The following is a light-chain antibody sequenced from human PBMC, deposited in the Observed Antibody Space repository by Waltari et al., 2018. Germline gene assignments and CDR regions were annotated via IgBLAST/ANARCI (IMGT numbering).Light chain of an antibody. CDR1: QSLVYSDGKTY. CDR3: IQGTHWPVT. J-gene: IGKJ4*01. Sequence: DAVMTQSPLSLSVTLGQPASISCRSSQSLVYSDGKTYLNWFHQRPGQSPRRLIYKVSNRDSGVPDRFSGSGSGTDFTLKISRVEAEDVGVYYCIQGTHWPVTFGGGTKVEIK. CDR2: KVS. V-gene: IGKV2-30*01.